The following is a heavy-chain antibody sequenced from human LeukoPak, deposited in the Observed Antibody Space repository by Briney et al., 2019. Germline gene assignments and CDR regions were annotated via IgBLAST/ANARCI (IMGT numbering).Heavy chain of an antibody. CDR3: GRLGYTSCLDY. J-gene: IGHJ4*02. CDR2: IYPGNADT. D-gene: IGHD2-2*01. CDR1: GYIFSNNW. Sequence: GSSLKICCKIAGYIFSNNWIGWVRQVRGKGVEWMGLIYPGNADTKNNPYFDGQVTFSVAKSISNNYLHLSSLTASDTAMYYCGRLGYTSCLDYWGQGTLVTVSS. V-gene: IGHV5-51*03.